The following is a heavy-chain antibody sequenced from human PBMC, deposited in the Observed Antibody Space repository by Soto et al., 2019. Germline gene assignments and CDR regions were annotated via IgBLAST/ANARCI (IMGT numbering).Heavy chain of an antibody. CDR2: IYYSGST. V-gene: IGHV4-61*01. Sequence: SETLSLTCTVSGGSVSSGSYYWSWIRQPPGKGLEWIGYIYYSGSTNYNPSLKSRVTISVDTSKNQFSLKLSSVTAADTAVYYCARDLGDHYSSSYYSWGQGTLVTVSS. CDR1: GGSVSSGSYY. J-gene: IGHJ4*02. D-gene: IGHD6-6*01. CDR3: ARDLGDHYSSSYYS.